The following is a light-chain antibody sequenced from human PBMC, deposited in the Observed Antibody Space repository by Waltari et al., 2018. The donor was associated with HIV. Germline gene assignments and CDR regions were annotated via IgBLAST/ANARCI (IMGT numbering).Light chain of an antibody. J-gene: IGLJ3*02. CDR3: SSYRSSITLL. CDR2: GVS. V-gene: IGLV2-18*02. Sequence: QSALTQPPSVSGSPGQSVTISCIGTRRDIGSFDNVLWFQQPPGSAPKLLIFGVSNRPSGVPDRFSGSKSGNTASLTISGLQAEDEADYYCSSYRSSITLLFGGGTKLTVL. CDR1: RRDIGSFDN.